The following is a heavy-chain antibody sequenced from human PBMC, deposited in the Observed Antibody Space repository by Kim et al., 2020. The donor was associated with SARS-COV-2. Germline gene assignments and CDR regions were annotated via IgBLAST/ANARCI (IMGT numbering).Heavy chain of an antibody. CDR2: T. V-gene: IGHV3-53*01. Sequence: TYYADSVKGRFTISRDNSKNTLYLQMNSLRAEDTAVYYCARGWRFGELNGWGQGTLVTVSS. CDR3: ARGWRFGELNG. D-gene: IGHD3-10*01. J-gene: IGHJ4*02.